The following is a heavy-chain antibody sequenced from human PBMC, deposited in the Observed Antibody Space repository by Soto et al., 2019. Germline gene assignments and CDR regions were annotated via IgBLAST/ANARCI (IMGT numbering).Heavy chain of an antibody. D-gene: IGHD3-16*02. J-gene: IGHJ5*02. Sequence: PXETLSLTGPVSGASISSGDYYWSWIRQPPGKGLEWIGYIYYSGSTNYNPSLKSRVTISVDTSKNQFSLKLRSVTAADTAVYYCARGTTFGGVIAHNWFDPWGQGTLVTVYS. CDR3: ARGTTFGGVIAHNWFDP. V-gene: IGHV4-61*08. CDR1: GASISSGDYY. CDR2: IYYSGST.